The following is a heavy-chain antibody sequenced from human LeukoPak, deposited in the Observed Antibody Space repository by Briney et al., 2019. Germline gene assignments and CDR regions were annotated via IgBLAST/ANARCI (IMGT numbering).Heavy chain of an antibody. D-gene: IGHD6-13*01. CDR1: GGSISSSSYY. V-gene: IGHV4-39*01. J-gene: IGHJ5*02. CDR2: IYYTGST. Sequence: PSETLSLTCTVSGGSISSSSYYWGWIRQPPGKGLEWIGSIYYTGSTNYNPSLKSRVTISVDTSKNQFSLKLTSVTAADTAVYYCARVRSSSWFVHQRSVSWFDPWGQGTLVTVSS. CDR3: ARVRSSSWFVHQRSVSWFDP.